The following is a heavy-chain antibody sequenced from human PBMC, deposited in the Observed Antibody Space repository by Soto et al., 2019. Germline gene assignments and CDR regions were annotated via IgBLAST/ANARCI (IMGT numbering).Heavy chain of an antibody. J-gene: IGHJ6*02. V-gene: IGHV3-30-3*01. CDR3: ARGKATHPGEYYYGMDV. CDR1: GFTFSSYA. D-gene: IGHD3-16*01. Sequence: LRLSCAASGFTFSSYAMHWVRQAPCKGLEWVAVISYDGSSKYYADSVKGRFTISRDNSKNTLYLQMNSLRAEDTAVYYCARGKATHPGEYYYGMDVWGQGTTVTVYS. CDR2: ISYDGSSK.